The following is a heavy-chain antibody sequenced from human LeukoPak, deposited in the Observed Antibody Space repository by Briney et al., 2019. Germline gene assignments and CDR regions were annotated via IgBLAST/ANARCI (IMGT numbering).Heavy chain of an antibody. CDR2: IYTTGKT. V-gene: IGHV4-4*07. Sequence: SETLSLTCTVSSGSINSYYWGWVRQPAGRGLEWIGRIYTTGKTDYNPSLKSRLTMSVDTSKRQFSLNLTSVAAADTAIYYCARHGYTASHYFLDYWSQGTLVTVSS. CDR1: SGSINSYY. CDR3: ARHGYTASHYFLDY. D-gene: IGHD3-16*01. J-gene: IGHJ4*02.